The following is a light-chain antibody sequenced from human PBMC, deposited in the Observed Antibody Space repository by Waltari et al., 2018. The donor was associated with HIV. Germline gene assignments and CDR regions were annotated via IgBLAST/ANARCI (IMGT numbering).Light chain of an antibody. CDR1: QSVNTY. V-gene: IGKV1-39*01. J-gene: IGKJ1*01. CDR3: QQSYSTPWT. Sequence: DIQMTQSPSSLSASVGDRVTISCRASQSVNTYLNWYQLRPGKAPKVLIYVASSLQSGVSSRFSASGSGTDFTLTISSLQPEDCATYYCQQSYSTPWTFGQGTKVEI. CDR2: VAS.